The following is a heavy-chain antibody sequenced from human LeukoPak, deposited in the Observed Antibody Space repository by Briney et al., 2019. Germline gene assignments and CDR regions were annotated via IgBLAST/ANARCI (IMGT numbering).Heavy chain of an antibody. CDR1: GFTFSSYA. CDR2: ISGSGGST. V-gene: IGHV3-23*01. D-gene: IGHD3-22*01. CDR3: AEDTYPHSIIVVVIGYYYYGMDV. Sequence: PGGSLRLSCAASGFTFSSYAMSWVRQAPGKGLEWVSAISGSGGSTYYADSVKGRFTISRDNSKNTLYLQMNSLRAEDTAVYYCAEDTYPHSIIVVVIGYYYYGMDVWGQGTTVTVSS. J-gene: IGHJ6*02.